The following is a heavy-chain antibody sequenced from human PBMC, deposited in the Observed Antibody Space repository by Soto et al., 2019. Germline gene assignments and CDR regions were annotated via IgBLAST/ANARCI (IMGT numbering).Heavy chain of an antibody. V-gene: IGHV1-58*01. CDR1: GFTFTSSA. CDR2: IAVGSGNT. D-gene: IGHD3-22*01. CDR3: AADKNYYDSSGYYPSGYYGMDV. J-gene: IGHJ6*02. Sequence: ASVKVSCKASGFTFTSSAVQWVRQARGQRLEWIGWIAVGSGNTNYARKFQERVTITRDMSTSTAYMELSSLRSEDTAVYYCAADKNYYDSSGYYPSGYYGMDVWGQGTTVTVSS.